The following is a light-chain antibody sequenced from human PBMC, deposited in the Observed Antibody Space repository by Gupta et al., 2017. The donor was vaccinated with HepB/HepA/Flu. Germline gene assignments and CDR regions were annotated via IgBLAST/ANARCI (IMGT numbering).Light chain of an antibody. CDR3: QSYDTYLRTAI. CDR2: DNY. V-gene: IGLV1-40*01. CDR1: KSKIGEGYD. J-gene: IGLJ2*01. Sequence: QSVLTQPPQVSGAPGQRVTIHCTGTKSKIGEGYDVHYYQHLPVTAPKLLIFDNYNRPSGFPDRFSGSKSGTSASLAISVLQADDDADYYCQSYDTYLRTAIFGGGTKLTVL.